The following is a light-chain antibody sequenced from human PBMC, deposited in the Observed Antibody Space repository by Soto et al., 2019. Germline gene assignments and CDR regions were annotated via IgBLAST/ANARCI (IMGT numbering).Light chain of an antibody. CDR3: QQYNNWLAT. CDR2: GAS. CDR1: QTVSSN. Sequence: EIVMTQSPDTLSVSPGERATLSCRASQTVSSNLAWYQQKPGQAPRLLIYGASTRATGIPARFSGGGSGTDFTLTISRLEPEDFAVYYCQQYNNWLATFGGGTKVDI. V-gene: IGKV3-15*01. J-gene: IGKJ4*01.